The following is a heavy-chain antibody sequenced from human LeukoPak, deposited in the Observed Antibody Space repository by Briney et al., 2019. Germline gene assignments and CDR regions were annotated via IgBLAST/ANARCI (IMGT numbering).Heavy chain of an antibody. J-gene: IGHJ4*02. Sequence: GASVKVSCKTSGYTFTDYYMHWVRQAPGQGLEWMGWINPNSGGTNYAQKFQGRVTMTRDTSISTAYMELSRLRSDDTAVYYCARLGVRNSSGYYSDYWGQGTLVTVSS. CDR2: INPNSGGT. V-gene: IGHV1-2*02. CDR1: GYTFTDYY. D-gene: IGHD3-22*01. CDR3: ARLGVRNSSGYYSDY.